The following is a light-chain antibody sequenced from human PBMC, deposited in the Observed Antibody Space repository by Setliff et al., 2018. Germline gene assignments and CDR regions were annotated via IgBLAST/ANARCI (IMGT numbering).Light chain of an antibody. CDR1: SSNIGSNY. CDR2: RNN. V-gene: IGLV1-47*01. Sequence: KRVTISCSGSSSNIGSNYVYWYQQLPGTAPKLLIYRNNQRPSGVPDRFSGSKSGTSASLAISGLRSEDEADYYCAAWDDSLSVVVFGGGTKVTVL. CDR3: AAWDDSLSVVV. J-gene: IGLJ2*01.